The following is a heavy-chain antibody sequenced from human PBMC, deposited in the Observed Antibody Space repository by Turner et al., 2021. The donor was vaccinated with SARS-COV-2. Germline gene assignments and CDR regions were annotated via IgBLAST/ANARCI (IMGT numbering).Heavy chain of an antibody. CDR1: GFTFNTYA. D-gene: IGHD2-2*01. J-gene: IGHJ4*02. Sequence: QVQLVESGGGVVQPGRSLRLSCAASGFTFNTYAMHWFRQAPGKGLEWVVVITYDGSTKFYADSVKGRFTISRDNSKSSLYVQMNSLRVEDTAVYYCARSRDGYIHSWGQGTLVIVSS. V-gene: IGHV3-30-3*01. CDR2: ITYDGSTK. CDR3: ARSRDGYIHS.